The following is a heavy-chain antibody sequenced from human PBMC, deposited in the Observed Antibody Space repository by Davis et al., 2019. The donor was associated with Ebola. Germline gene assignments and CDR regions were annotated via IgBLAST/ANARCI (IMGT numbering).Heavy chain of an antibody. CDR1: GFTFSSYG. D-gene: IGHD2-15*01. CDR3: AACRGDYGMDV. V-gene: IGHV3-30*03. CDR2: LSYDGSNK. J-gene: IGHJ6*02. Sequence: PGGSLRLSCAASGFTFSSYGMHWVRQAPGKGLEWVAVLSYDGSNKYYADSGKGRFTISRDNSKNTLYLQMNSLRAEDTAVYYCAACRGDYGMDVWGQGTTVTVSS.